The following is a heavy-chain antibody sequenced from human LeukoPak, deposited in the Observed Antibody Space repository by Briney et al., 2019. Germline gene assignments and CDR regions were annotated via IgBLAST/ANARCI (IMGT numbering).Heavy chain of an antibody. CDR3: ARGLDSGSPPLGTFEI. V-gene: IGHV1-18*01. Sequence: SVKVSCKASGYTFTSYGITWVRQALGQGLEWMGWISAYNGNTNYAQKVQGRVTMTRDTSTSTVYMELRSLKSDDTAVYYCARGLDSGSPPLGTFEIWGQGTMVTVSS. CDR1: GYTFTSYG. CDR2: ISAYNGNT. J-gene: IGHJ3*02. D-gene: IGHD1-26*01.